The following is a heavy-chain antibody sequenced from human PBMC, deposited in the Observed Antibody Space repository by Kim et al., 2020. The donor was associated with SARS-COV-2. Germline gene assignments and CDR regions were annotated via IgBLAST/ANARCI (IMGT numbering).Heavy chain of an antibody. Sequence: GGSLRLSCAASGFTFSSYAMSWVRQAPGKGLEWVSAISGSGGSTYYADSMKGRFTISRDNSKNTLYLQMNSLRAEDTAVYYCAKVYPMTTVTGGPARGLIVRYFEYWGQGTLVTVSS. CDR3: AKVYPMTTVTGGPARGLIVRYFEY. D-gene: IGHD4-17*01. J-gene: IGHJ4*02. CDR2: ISGSGGST. V-gene: IGHV3-23*01. CDR1: GFTFSSYA.